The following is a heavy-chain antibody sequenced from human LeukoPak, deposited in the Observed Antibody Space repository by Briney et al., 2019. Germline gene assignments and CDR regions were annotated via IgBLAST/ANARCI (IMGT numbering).Heavy chain of an antibody. CDR3: ARSRSGSVAGTSDY. CDR1: GFTFSRYA. V-gene: IGHV3-23*01. CDR2: VSTDGDT. D-gene: IGHD6-19*01. Sequence: GGALRLSCAASGFTFSRYAMSWVRQAPGKELEWVSSVSTDGDTYYTDSVKGRFTISRDVSRNTLFLQMISLRAEDTALYYCARSRSGSVAGTSDYWGQGTLVIVSS. J-gene: IGHJ4*02.